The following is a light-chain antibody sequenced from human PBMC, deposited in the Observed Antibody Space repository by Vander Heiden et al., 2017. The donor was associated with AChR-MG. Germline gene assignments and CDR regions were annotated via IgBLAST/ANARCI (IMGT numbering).Light chain of an antibody. V-gene: IGKV1-39*01. Sequence: DIQMTQSPSSLSAPVGDRVTITCRASQSISSYLNWYQQKPGKAPKLLIYAASSLQSGVPSRFSGSGSGTDFTLTISSLQPEDFATYYCQQRDSTPYTFGQGTKLEIK. CDR1: QSISSY. CDR2: AAS. J-gene: IGKJ2*01. CDR3: QQRDSTPYT.